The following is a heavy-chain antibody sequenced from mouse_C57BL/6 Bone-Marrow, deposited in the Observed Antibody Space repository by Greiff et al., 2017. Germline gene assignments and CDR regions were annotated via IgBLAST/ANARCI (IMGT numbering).Heavy chain of an antibody. CDR2: IYPRSGNT. J-gene: IGHJ3*01. CDR1: GYTFTSYG. D-gene: IGHD2-4*01. CDR3: ARSYYYEPFAY. Sequence: QVQLKQSGAELARPGASVKLSCKASGYTFTSYGISWVKQRTGQGLEWIGEIYPRSGNTYYNEKFKGKATLTADKSSSTAYMELRSLTSEDSAVYFCARSYYYEPFAYWGQGTLVTVSA. V-gene: IGHV1-81*01.